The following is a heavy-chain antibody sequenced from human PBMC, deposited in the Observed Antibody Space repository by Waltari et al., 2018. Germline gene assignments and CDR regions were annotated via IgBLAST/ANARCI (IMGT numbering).Heavy chain of an antibody. CDR2: FDPEDGET. Sequence: QVQLVQSGAEGQKPGASVKVSCKVAGYTLPALSMNWVRQAPGKGLEWMGGFDPEDGETIYAQKFQGRVTMTEDTSTDTAYMELSSLRSEDTAVYYCATGGTIWFGYYFDYWGQGTLVTVSS. J-gene: IGHJ4*02. D-gene: IGHD3-10*01. CDR3: ATGGTIWFGYYFDY. CDR1: GYTLPALS. V-gene: IGHV1-24*01.